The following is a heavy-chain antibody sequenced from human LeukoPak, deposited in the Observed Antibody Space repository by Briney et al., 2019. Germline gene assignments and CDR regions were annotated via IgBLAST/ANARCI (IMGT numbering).Heavy chain of an antibody. D-gene: IGHD3-16*02. Sequence: GGSLRLSCAASGFTFSSYSMNWVRQAPGKGLEWVSYISSSSSTIYYADSVKGRFTISRDNAKNSLYLQMKSLRDEDTAVYYCARDGDYVWGSYRSRHDAFDIWGQGTMVTVSS. V-gene: IGHV3-48*02. J-gene: IGHJ3*02. CDR3: ARDGDYVWGSYRSRHDAFDI. CDR2: ISSSSSTI. CDR1: GFTFSSYS.